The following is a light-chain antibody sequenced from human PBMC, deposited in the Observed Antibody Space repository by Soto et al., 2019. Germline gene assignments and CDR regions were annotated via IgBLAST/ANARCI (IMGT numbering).Light chain of an antibody. J-gene: IGLJ3*02. V-gene: IGLV4-69*01. CDR3: QAWGTGGV. CDR2: VTSDGSH. Sequence: QSVLTQSPSASASPGASVKLTCTLSSVHSDYAIAWHQQQPEKGPRYLMKVTSDGSHTKGDGIPDRFSGSSSGADRYLTISSLRSDDEADYYCQAWGTGGVFGGGTKLTVL. CDR1: SVHSDYA.